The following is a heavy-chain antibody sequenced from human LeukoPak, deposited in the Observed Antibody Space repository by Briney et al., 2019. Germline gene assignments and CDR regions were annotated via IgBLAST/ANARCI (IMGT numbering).Heavy chain of an antibody. D-gene: IGHD2-15*01. CDR1: GFTVSSNY. Sequence: GGSLRLSCAASGFTVSSNYMSWVRQAPGKGLEWVSVIYSGGSTYYADSVKGRFTISRDNAKNSLFLEMNSLRAEDTAVYYCARDGSGSGDCWGQGTLVTVSS. J-gene: IGHJ4*02. V-gene: IGHV3-53*01. CDR2: IYSGGST. CDR3: ARDGSGSGDC.